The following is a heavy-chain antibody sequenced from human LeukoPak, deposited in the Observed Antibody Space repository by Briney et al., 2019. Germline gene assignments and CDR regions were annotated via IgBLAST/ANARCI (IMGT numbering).Heavy chain of an antibody. D-gene: IGHD3-10*01. V-gene: IGHV4-31*03. CDR3: ARVYGSGSYYNVDY. CDR2: IYYSGST. CDR1: GGSISSGGYY. J-gene: IGHJ4*02. Sequence: SQTLSLTCTVSGGSISSGGYYWSWTRQHPGKGLEWIGYIYYSGSTYYNPSLKSRVTLSVDTSKNQFSLKLSSVTAADTAVYYCARVYGSGSYYNVDYWGQGTLVTVSS.